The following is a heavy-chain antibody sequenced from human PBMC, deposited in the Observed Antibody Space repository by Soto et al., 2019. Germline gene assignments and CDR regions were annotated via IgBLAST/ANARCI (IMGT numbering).Heavy chain of an antibody. CDR1: AGSLSNYY. D-gene: IGHD6-19*01. CDR3: ARGGRGSGLYFLYYFDL. J-gene: IGHJ4*02. Sequence: QVQLQESGPGLVKPSETLSLTCSVSAGSLSNYYWTWIRQSPGMGLEWIGEIYHTGSTKYNPSLKSRVAISVDMCKNQFSLTLSSVTPADTAVYYCARGGRGSGLYFLYYFDLWGQGTLITVSS. V-gene: IGHV4-59*01. CDR2: IYHTGST.